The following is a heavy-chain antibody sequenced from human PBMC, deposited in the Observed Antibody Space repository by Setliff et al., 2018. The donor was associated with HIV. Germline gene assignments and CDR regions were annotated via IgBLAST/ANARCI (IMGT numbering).Heavy chain of an antibody. V-gene: IGHV1-46*01. CDR2: INPSGGQR. J-gene: IGHJ4*02. CDR3: GRSETRDSRGLYY. D-gene: IGHD3-22*01. Sequence: GASVKVSCKASGYTFTNYFVHWVRQAPGQGLEWMGMINPSGGQRSFAQKFQGRITVATATSTATSTGTVYMELSSLRAEDTAVYYCGRSETRDSRGLYYWGQGTLVTVSS. CDR1: GYTFTNYF.